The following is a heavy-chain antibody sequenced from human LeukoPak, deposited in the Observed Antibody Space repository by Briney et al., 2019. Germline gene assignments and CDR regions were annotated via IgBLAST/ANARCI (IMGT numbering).Heavy chain of an antibody. V-gene: IGHV3-13*01. Sequence: GGSLRLSCAASGFTFSSYDMHWVRQATGKGLEWVSAIGTAGDTYYPGSVKGRFTISRENAKNSLYLQMNSLRAEDTAVNYCARAGYSSSWYSFDYWGQGTLVTVSS. D-gene: IGHD6-13*01. CDR3: ARAGYSSSWYSFDY. J-gene: IGHJ4*02. CDR2: IGTAGDT. CDR1: GFTFSSYD.